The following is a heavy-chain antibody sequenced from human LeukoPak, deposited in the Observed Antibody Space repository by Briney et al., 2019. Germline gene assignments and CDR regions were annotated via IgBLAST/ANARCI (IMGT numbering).Heavy chain of an antibody. CDR1: GFTFSSYG. V-gene: IGHV3-30*18. D-gene: IGHD1-26*01. J-gene: IGHJ4*02. CDR3: AKAALGATYYFDY. CDR2: ISYDGSNK. Sequence: GGSLRLSCAASGFTFSSYGMHWVRQAPGKRLEWVAVISYDGSNKYYADSVKGRFTISRDNSKNTLYLQMNSLRAEDTAVYYCAKAALGATYYFDYWGQGTLVTVSS.